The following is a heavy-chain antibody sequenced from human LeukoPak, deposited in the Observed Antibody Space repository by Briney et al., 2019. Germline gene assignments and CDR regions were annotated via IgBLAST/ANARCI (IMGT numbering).Heavy chain of an antibody. CDR1: GFTFTDHA. CDR3: ARAGVIRYVAWLINYYMDV. V-gene: IGHV3-64*01. D-gene: IGHD3-9*01. J-gene: IGHJ6*03. CDR2: ISGNGGST. Sequence: GGSLRLSCAASGFTFTDHAMQWVRQAPGKGLEYVSAISGNGGSTYYANSVKGRFTISRDNSKNTVYLQMDSLRAEDMAVYYCARAGVIRYVAWLINYYMDVWGKGTTVTVSS.